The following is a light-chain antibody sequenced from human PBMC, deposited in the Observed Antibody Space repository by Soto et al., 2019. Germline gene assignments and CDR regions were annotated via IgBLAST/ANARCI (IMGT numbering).Light chain of an antibody. J-gene: IGLJ1*01. Sequence: QSVLTQPASVSGSPGQSITISCTGTSADVGGYKYVSWLQQHPGKVPKLLIYDFTSRPSGFSNRFSGSMSGNTASLIIFGLQAEDEADYYCISYTSSDTYVFGTGTKVTVL. CDR3: ISYTSSDTYV. CDR2: DFT. CDR1: SADVGGYKY. V-gene: IGLV2-14*01.